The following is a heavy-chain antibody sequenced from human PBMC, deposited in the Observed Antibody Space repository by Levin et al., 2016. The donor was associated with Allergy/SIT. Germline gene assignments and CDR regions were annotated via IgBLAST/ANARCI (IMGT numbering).Heavy chain of an antibody. Sequence: GESLKISCKGSGYTFTTYWIGWVRQMPGKGLEWMGIIFPGDSDTRYSPSFQGQVTISADKSTSTAYLQWSSLKASDTAMYYCARLGKWMATFTPEGDWFDPWGQGTLVTVSS. J-gene: IGHJ5*02. CDR3: ARLGKWMATFTPEGDWFDP. D-gene: IGHD5-24*01. V-gene: IGHV5-51*01. CDR2: IFPGDSDT. CDR1: GYTFTTYW.